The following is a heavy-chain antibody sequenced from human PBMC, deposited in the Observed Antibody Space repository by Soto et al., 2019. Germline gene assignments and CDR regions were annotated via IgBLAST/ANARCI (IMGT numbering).Heavy chain of an antibody. Sequence: EVQLVESGGGLVKPGGSLRLSCAASGFTFSNSFMNWVRHAPGKGLEWVGRIKSKADDETTDYAASVKGRFTISRDDSRDILYLQMNSLKIEDTGVYYWSPRITIFVGVPISWWGQGTLVTVSS. V-gene: IGHV3-15*07. CDR1: GFTFSNSF. J-gene: IGHJ4*02. D-gene: IGHD3-3*01. CDR3: SPRITIFVGVPISW. CDR2: IKSKADDETT.